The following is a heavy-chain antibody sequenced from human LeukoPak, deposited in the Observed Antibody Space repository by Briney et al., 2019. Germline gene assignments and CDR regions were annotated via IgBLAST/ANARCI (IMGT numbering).Heavy chain of an antibody. CDR2: ISLTGLT. CDR3: SRENGAFSPFGY. D-gene: IGHD2-8*01. Sequence: SGSLSLTCGVSGGSISNTNWWSWVRQPPGQGLEWIGEISLTGLTYYNPSLESRVTVSLDKSKNQLSLNLTSVTAADAAVYYCSRENGAFSPFGYWGQGILVTV. CDR1: GGSISNTNW. V-gene: IGHV4-4*02. J-gene: IGHJ4*02.